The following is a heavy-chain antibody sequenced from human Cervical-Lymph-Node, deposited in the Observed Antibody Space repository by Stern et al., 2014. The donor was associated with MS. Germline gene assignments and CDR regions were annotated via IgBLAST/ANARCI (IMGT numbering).Heavy chain of an antibody. CDR3: ARDCRLRYFDNYGMDV. D-gene: IGHD3-9*01. J-gene: IGHJ6*02. Sequence: VQLQESGPGLVKPSQTLSLTCTVSGGSISSGSYYWSWIRQPAGKGLEWNGRIYTSGSTNYNPSLKSRVTISVDTSKTQFSLKLSSVTAADTAVYYCARDCRLRYFDNYGMDVWGQGTTVTVSS. CDR2: IYTSGST. CDR1: GGSISSGSYY. V-gene: IGHV4-61*02.